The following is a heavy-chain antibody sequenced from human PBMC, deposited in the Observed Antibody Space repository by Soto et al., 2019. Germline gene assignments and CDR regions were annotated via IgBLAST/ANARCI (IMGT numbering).Heavy chain of an antibody. V-gene: IGHV3-72*01. D-gene: IGHD5-12*01. Sequence: EVQLVDSGGGLVQPGGSLRLSCAASGFIFSDHYMDWVRQAPGKGLEWVGRIRNKANSYTTEHAASVKGRFTVSRDDSKNSLYLQMNSLKTEDTAVYYCAREVDSAYVNCDYWGQGTLVTVSS. CDR1: GFIFSDHY. CDR3: AREVDSAYVNCDY. CDR2: IRNKANSYTT. J-gene: IGHJ4*02.